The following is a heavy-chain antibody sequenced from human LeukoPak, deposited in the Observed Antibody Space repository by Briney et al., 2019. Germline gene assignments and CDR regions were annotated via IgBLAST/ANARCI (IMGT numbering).Heavy chain of an antibody. Sequence: SETLSLTCTVSGASISRSNWWSWVRQSPGKGPEWIGEIFYSGTTNYNPSLKSRVTVSIDRFKNQFSLNLTSVTAADTAVYYCTRKMGVGGTRPFDYWGRGTLVTVSS. CDR3: TRKMGVGGTRPFDY. D-gene: IGHD1-14*01. J-gene: IGHJ4*02. CDR2: IFYSGTT. CDR1: GASISRSNW. V-gene: IGHV4-4*02.